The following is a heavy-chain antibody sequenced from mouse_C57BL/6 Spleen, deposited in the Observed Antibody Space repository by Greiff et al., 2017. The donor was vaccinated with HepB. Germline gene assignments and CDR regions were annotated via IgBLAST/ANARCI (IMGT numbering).Heavy chain of an antibody. CDR3: ARSGYGSSYGWFAY. CDR2: IYPGDGDT. Sequence: VQGVESGPELVKPGASVKISCKASGYAFSSSWMNWVKQRPGKGLEWIGRIYPGDGDTNYNGKFKGKATLTADKSSSTAYMQLSSLTSEDSAVYFCARSGYGSSYGWFAYWGQGTLVTVSA. V-gene: IGHV1-82*01. D-gene: IGHD1-1*01. CDR1: GYAFSSSW. J-gene: IGHJ3*01.